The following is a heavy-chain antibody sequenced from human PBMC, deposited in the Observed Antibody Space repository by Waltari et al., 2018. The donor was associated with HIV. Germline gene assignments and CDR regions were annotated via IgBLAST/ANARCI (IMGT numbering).Heavy chain of an antibody. D-gene: IGHD3-10*01. V-gene: IGHV3-15*01. CDR1: GFIVTDAW. CDR2: IKRNSDGGTI. Sequence: EVQLVESGGGLVKPGGSLGLSCAASGFIVTDAWMTWVRQAPGKGLEWVGRIKRNSDGGTIDYAAPVKGRFTILRDDSKNTLHLQMNNLKTEDTAVYYCTASGVWGQWTTVTVSS. J-gene: IGHJ6*02. CDR3: TASGV.